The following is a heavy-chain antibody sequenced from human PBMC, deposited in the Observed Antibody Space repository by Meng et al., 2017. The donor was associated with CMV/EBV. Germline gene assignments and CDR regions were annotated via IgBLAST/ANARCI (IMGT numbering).Heavy chain of an antibody. CDR1: GFTFSDYY. J-gene: IGHJ4*02. D-gene: IGHD2-2*01. CDR3: ARDFVVVPAAKGEFDY. Sequence: GGSLRLSCAASGFTFSDYYMSWIRQAPGKGLEWVSYISSSGSTIYYADSVKGRFTISRDNAKNSLYLQMNSLRAEDTAVYYCARDFVVVPAAKGEFDYWGQGTLVTVSS. V-gene: IGHV3-11*04. CDR2: ISSSGSTI.